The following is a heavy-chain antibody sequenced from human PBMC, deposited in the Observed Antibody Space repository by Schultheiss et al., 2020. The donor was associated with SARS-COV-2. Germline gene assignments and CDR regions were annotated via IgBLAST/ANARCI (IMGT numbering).Heavy chain of an antibody. CDR3: AKDAKTCTNGVCYPGYYGMDV. V-gene: IGHV3-30*18. CDR1: GFTFSSYG. Sequence: GESLKISCAASGFTFSSYGMHWVRQAPGKGLEWVAVISYDGSNKYYADSVKGRFTISRDNAKNSLYLQMNSLRAEDTALYYCAKDAKTCTNGVCYPGYYGMDVWGQGTTVTVSS. D-gene: IGHD2-8*01. CDR2: ISYDGSNK. J-gene: IGHJ6*02.